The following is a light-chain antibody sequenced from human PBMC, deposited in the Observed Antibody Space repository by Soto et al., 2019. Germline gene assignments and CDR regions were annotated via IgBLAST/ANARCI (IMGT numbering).Light chain of an antibody. CDR2: DAS. CDR3: QQYNSYSYT. J-gene: IGKJ2*01. Sequence: DIQMTQSPSTLSASVGDRVTITCRASQSISSWLAWYQQKPGKAPKLLIYDASSLESGVPSRLNDSGSGTEFTLTISSLQPDDFATYYCQQYNSYSYTFGQGTKLEIK. CDR1: QSISSW. V-gene: IGKV1-5*01.